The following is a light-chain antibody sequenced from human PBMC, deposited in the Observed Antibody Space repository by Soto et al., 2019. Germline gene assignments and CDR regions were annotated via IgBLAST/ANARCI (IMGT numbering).Light chain of an antibody. CDR3: QQYNKWPWT. V-gene: IGKV3-15*01. J-gene: IGKJ1*01. Sequence: EIVMTQSTSTLSVSPGERATLSWRASQSVSSNLAWYQQKPGQAPRLLTNAASIRATDTPDRISGSGPGTEFTLTISSLQSEDLAVYYCQQYNKWPWTFGQGTKV. CDR2: AAS. CDR1: QSVSSN.